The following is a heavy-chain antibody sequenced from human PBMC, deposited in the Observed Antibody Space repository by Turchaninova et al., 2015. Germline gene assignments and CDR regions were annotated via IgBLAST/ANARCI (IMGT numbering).Heavy chain of an antibody. CDR1: GGSISSGGYY. D-gene: IGHD3-22*01. CDR2: IYYSGST. V-gene: IGHV4-31*03. Sequence: QVQLQESGPGLVKPSQTLSPTCPVSGGSISSGGYYLSWIRQHPGKGLEWIGYIYYSGSTYYSPSLKSRLSISVDTPKNQFSLKLSSVTAADTAIYYCARYNYDSSGYYTSLDYWGQGTLVTVSS. CDR3: ARYNYDSSGYYTSLDY. J-gene: IGHJ4*02.